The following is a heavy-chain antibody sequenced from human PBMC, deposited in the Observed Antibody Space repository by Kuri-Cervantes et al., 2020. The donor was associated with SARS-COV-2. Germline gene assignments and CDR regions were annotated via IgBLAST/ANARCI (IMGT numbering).Heavy chain of an antibody. D-gene: IGHD3-3*01. CDR1: GFTFSSYA. CDR2: ISGSGGST. V-gene: IGHV3-23*01. J-gene: IGHJ6*03. Sequence: GESLKISCAASGFTFSSYAMSWVRQAPGKGLEWVSAISGSGGSTYYADSVKGRFTISRDNSKNTLYLLMNSLRAEDTAVYYCAKSPENDDFWSGYYYYYMDVWGKGTTVTVSS. CDR3: AKSPENDDFWSGYYYYYMDV.